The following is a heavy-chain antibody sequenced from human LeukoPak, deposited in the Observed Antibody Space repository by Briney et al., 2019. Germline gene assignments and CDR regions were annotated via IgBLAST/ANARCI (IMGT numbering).Heavy chain of an antibody. J-gene: IGHJ4*02. Sequence: SETLSLTCAVYGGSFSDYYWSWIRQPPWKGLEWIGEINHSGSTNYNPSLKSRVTISVDTSKNQFSLKLSSVTAADTAVYYCAGSIAARLDYWGQGTLVTVSS. CDR3: AGSIAARLDY. CDR2: INHSGST. V-gene: IGHV4-34*01. D-gene: IGHD6-6*01. CDR1: GGSFSDYY.